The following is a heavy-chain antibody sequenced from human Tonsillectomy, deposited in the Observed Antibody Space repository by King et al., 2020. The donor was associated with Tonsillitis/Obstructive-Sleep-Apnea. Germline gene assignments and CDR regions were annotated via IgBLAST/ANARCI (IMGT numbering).Heavy chain of an antibody. Sequence: QLVQSGGGWVQPGGSLRLSCAASGFTVSSNYMNWVRQAPGKGLEWVALLYSGGSKYYEDSVKGRFTISRDNSKNTLYLQMNNLRAEDTAVYYCARDRGSTSSCVAFDIWGQGTMVTVSS. J-gene: IGHJ3*02. V-gene: IGHV3-53*04. CDR2: LYSGGSK. CDR1: GFTVSSNY. D-gene: IGHD2-2*01. CDR3: ARDRGSTSSCVAFDI.